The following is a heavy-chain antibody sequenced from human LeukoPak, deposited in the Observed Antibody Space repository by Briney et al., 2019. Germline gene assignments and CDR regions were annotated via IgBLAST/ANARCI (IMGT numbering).Heavy chain of an antibody. J-gene: IGHJ4*02. Sequence: PGRSLRLSCAASGFTFSNYGIHWVRQAPGKGLEWVAVIWYDGSNQYYAESVKGRFTISRDNSKRTLYLQMSSLRAEDTAVYYCARLEYYYVSGNYYKLFDYWGQGTLVTVCS. V-gene: IGHV3-33*01. D-gene: IGHD3-10*01. CDR1: GFTFSNYG. CDR2: IWYDGSNQ. CDR3: ARLEYYYVSGNYYKLFDY.